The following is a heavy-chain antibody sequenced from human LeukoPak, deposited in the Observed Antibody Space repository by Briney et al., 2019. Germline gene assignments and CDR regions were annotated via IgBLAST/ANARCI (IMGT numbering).Heavy chain of an antibody. CDR1: GASVSDGSYY. V-gene: IGHV4-61*03. D-gene: IGHD1-1*01. CDR2: LYYSGRT. J-gene: IGHJ4*02. CDR3: ARGLSTGREDYFDF. Sequence: SETLSLTCSVSGASVSDGSYYWSWIRQPPGKGLEWIGFLYYSGRTNYNPSLSGRVSTSIDTSKNHFSLNLTSVTAADTAVYYCARGLSTGREDYFDFWGQGTLVSVSS.